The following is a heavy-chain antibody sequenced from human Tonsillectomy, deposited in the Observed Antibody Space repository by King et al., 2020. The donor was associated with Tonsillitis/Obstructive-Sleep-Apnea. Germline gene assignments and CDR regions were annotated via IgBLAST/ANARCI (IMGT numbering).Heavy chain of an antibody. CDR2: INPNSGGT. CDR3: AREVAGILDYFNY. D-gene: IGHD6-19*01. V-gene: IGHV1-2*05. J-gene: IGHJ4*02. Sequence: QLVQSGAEVKKPGASVKVSCKASGYTFTGYYMHWVRQAPGQGLEWMGRINPNSGGTNYAQKFQGRVTMTRDTYISTAYMEQSRLRSDDTVVYYCAREVAGILDYFNYWGQGTLVTVSS. CDR1: GYTFTGYY.